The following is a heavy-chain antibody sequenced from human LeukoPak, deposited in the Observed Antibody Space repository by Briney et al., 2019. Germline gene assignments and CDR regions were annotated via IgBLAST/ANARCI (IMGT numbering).Heavy chain of an antibody. D-gene: IGHD5-24*01. Sequence: GGSLRLSCAASGFIFSSYAMSWVRQAPGKGLEWVSAISGSGGSTYYADSVKGRFTISRDNSKNTLYLQMNSLRAEDTAVYYCAKGTTGWLQPNPVDYWGQGTLVTVSS. CDR2: ISGSGGST. CDR1: GFIFSSYA. CDR3: AKGTTGWLQPNPVDY. V-gene: IGHV3-23*01. J-gene: IGHJ4*02.